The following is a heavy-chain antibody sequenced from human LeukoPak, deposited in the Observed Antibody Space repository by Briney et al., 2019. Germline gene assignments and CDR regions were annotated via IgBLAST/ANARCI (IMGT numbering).Heavy chain of an antibody. V-gene: IGHV3-23*01. CDR3: ARVHLRYYDILPGPFDY. Sequence: GGSLRLSCAASGFTFSTNAMSWVRQAPGKGLEWVSAMSGSGGNTYYADSVKGRFTISRDNSKNTLYLQMNSRRAEDTAVYYCARVHLRYYDILPGPFDYWGQGTLVTVSS. CDR1: GFTFSTNA. CDR2: MSGSGGNT. J-gene: IGHJ4*02. D-gene: IGHD3-9*01.